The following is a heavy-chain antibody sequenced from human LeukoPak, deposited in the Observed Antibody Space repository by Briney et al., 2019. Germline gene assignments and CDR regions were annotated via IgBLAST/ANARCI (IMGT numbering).Heavy chain of an antibody. D-gene: IGHD4-17*01. CDR3: ARESYGDYYFDY. CDR2: VSYDGTNK. J-gene: IGHJ4*02. CDR1: GFTFSNYA. Sequence: PGRSLRLSCAASGFTFSNYAMHWVRQAPGKGLEWVAVVSYDGTNKYYADSVKGRFTISRDNSKITLYLQMNSLRAEDTAVYYCARESYGDYYFDYWGRGTLVTVSS. V-gene: IGHV3-30-3*01.